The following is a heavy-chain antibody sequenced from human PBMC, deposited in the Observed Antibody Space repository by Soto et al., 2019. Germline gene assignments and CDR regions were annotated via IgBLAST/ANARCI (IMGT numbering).Heavy chain of an antibody. J-gene: IGHJ4*02. CDR3: ARESEDLTSNFDY. Sequence: VGSLRLSCAASGFTYTRYSMNWVRQAPGKGLEWVSSISSTTNYIYYGDSMKGRFTISRDNAKNSLYLEMNSLRAEDTAVYYCARESEDLTSNFDYWGQGTLVTVSS. CDR2: ISSTTNYI. CDR1: GFTYTRYS. V-gene: IGHV3-21*06.